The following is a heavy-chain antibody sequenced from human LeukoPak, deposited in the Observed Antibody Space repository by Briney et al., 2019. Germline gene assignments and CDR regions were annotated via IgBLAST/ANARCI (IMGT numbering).Heavy chain of an antibody. CDR1: GCTFTSYY. CDR3: ARGDILTGYYAVFHFDY. D-gene: IGHD3-9*01. J-gene: IGHJ4*02. V-gene: IGHV1-18*04. Sequence: ASVKVSCKASGCTFTSYYMHWVRQAPGQGLEWMGWISAYNGNTNYAQKLQGRVTMTTDTSTSTAYMELRSLRSDDTAVYYCARGDILTGYYAVFHFDYWGQGTLVTVSS. CDR2: ISAYNGNT.